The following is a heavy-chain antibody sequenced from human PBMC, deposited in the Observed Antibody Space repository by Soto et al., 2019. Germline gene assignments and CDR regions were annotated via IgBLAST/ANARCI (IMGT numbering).Heavy chain of an antibody. Sequence: QVQLVQSGAEVKKPGASVKVSCKASGYTFTTYDIYWVRQATGQGLEWMGWMNPNSGNTGYAQKFQGRVTMPRNTSISTAYMELSSLRSDDTAVYYCARMTTAWSAADYWGQGTLVTVSS. CDR1: GYTFTTYD. V-gene: IGHV1-8*01. CDR2: MNPNSGNT. CDR3: ARMTTAWSAADY. J-gene: IGHJ4*02. D-gene: IGHD2-21*02.